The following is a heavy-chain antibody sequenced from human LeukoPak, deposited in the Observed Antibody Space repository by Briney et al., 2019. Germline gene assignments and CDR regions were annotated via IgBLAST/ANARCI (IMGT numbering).Heavy chain of an antibody. CDR2: INPSGGST. V-gene: IGHV1-46*01. CDR3: AREDRFGWELPDNWFDP. J-gene: IGHJ5*02. D-gene: IGHD1-26*01. CDR1: GYTFTSYY. Sequence: EASVTVSCTASGYTFTSYYIHWVRQAPGQGLEWMGIINPSGGSTTYAQKFQGRVTMTRDTSTSTVYMELSSLRSEDTAVYYCAREDRFGWELPDNWFDPWGQGTLVTVSS.